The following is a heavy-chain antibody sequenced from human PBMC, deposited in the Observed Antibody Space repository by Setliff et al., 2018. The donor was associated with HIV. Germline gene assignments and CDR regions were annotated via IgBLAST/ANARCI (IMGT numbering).Heavy chain of an antibody. CDR2: IYYSGST. D-gene: IGHD3-10*01. CDR3: ARDSVVRGFMVGMDV. V-gene: IGHV4-59*01. Sequence: SETLSLTCTVSGGSISSYYWSWIRQPPGKGLEWIGYIYYSGSTNYNPSLKSRVTISVDTSKNQFSLKLSSVTAADTAVYYCARDSVVRGFMVGMDVWGKGTTVTVSS. J-gene: IGHJ6*03. CDR1: GGSISSYY.